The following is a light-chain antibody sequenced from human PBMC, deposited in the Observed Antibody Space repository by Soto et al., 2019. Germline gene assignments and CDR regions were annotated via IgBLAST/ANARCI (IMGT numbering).Light chain of an antibody. CDR1: NSDVGTYSS. V-gene: IGLV2-14*01. CDR2: EVS. CDR3: GSYTSSSTYV. Sequence: QSALTQPASVSGSPGQSITFSCTGSNSDVGTYSSVSWYQQHPGKAPKLMIYEVSNRPSGVSNRFSGSKSGNTASLTISGLQTEDEADYYCGSYTSSSTYVFGTGTTLTVL. J-gene: IGLJ1*01.